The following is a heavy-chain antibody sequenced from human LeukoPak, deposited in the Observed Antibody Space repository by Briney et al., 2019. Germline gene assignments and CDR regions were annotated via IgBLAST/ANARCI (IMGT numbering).Heavy chain of an antibody. D-gene: IGHD3-16*02. Sequence: ATVKISCKASGYTFTDYYMHWVHQAPGKGLEWMGRVDPEDGETIYAEKFQGRVTITADTSTDTAYMELSSLRSEDTAVYYCATEQMITFGGVIATNNWFDPWGQGTLVTVSS. J-gene: IGHJ5*02. CDR1: GYTFTDYY. CDR2: VDPEDGET. V-gene: IGHV1-69-2*01. CDR3: ATEQMITFGGVIATNNWFDP.